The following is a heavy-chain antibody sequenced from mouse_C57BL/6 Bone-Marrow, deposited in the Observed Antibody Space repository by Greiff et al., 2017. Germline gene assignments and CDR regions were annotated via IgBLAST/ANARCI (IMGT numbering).Heavy chain of an antibody. J-gene: IGHJ4*01. CDR2: IHPNSGST. CDR3: ARLIRRDYAMDY. Sequence: VQLQQPGAELVKPGASVKLSCKASGYTFTSYWMHWVKQRPGQGLEWIGMIHPNSGSTNYNEKFKSKATLTVDKSSSTAYMQLSSLTSEDSAVYYCARLIRRDYAMDYWGQGTSVTVSS. CDR1: GYTFTSYW. V-gene: IGHV1-64*01. D-gene: IGHD2-12*01.